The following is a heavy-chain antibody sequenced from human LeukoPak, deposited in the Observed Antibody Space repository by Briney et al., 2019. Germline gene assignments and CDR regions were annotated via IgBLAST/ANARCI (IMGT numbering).Heavy chain of an antibody. V-gene: IGHV3-11*04. CDR3: ARYQLLPKYFDY. CDR2: ISSSGSTI. J-gene: IGHJ4*02. Sequence: PGGSLRLSCAASGFTLSDYYMSWIRQAPGKGLEWVSYISSSGSTIYYADSVKGRFTISRDNAKNSLYLQMNSLRAEDTAVYYCARYQLLPKYFDYWGQGTLVTVSS. CDR1: GFTLSDYY. D-gene: IGHD2-2*01.